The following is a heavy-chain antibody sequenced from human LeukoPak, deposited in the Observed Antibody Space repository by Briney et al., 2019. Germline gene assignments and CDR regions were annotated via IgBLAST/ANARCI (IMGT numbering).Heavy chain of an antibody. V-gene: IGHV3-49*04. D-gene: IGHD5-12*01. Sequence: GFLRLFCTNSGFTLGDYAMSWVRQGPGEGLEGVSFIRSKTYGGTTEYAASVKGRFTISRDDSKSIAYLQMNSLKTEDTAVYYCTRGLVATIVSFDYWGQGTLVTVSS. CDR1: GFTLGDYA. CDR2: IRSKTYGGTT. CDR3: TRGLVATIVSFDY. J-gene: IGHJ4*02.